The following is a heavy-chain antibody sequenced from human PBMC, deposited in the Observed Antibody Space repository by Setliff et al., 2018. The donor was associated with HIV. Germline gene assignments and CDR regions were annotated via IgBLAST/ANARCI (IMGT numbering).Heavy chain of an antibody. Sequence: SETLSLTCTVSNGSIISGDHYWSWIRQHPGKGLEWIGYIFYRGSTYYNPSLKSRVSLSIDTSKNYFSLKLTSVTAADTAMYFCARAGHYDFLGGFSAQPLDPWGRGILVTVSS. CDR1: NGSIISGDHY. D-gene: IGHD3-3*01. J-gene: IGHJ5*02. V-gene: IGHV4-31*03. CDR3: ARAGHYDFLGGFSAQPLDP. CDR2: IFYRGST.